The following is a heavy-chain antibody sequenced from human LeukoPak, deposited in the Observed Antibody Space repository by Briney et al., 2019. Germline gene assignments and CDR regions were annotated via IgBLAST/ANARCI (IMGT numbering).Heavy chain of an antibody. D-gene: IGHD2-2*01. CDR1: GGSISSYY. CDR3: AVDLVDCSSTSCYPDAFDI. Sequence: PSETLSLTCTVSGGSISSYYWSWIRQPAGKGLEWIGRIYTSGSTNYNPSLKSRVTMSVDTSKNQFSLKLSSVTAADTAVYYCAVDLVDCSSTSCYPDAFDIWGQGTMVTVSS. J-gene: IGHJ3*02. V-gene: IGHV4-4*07. CDR2: IYTSGST.